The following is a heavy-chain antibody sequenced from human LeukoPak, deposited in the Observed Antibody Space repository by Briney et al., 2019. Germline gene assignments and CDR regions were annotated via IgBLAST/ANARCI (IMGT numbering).Heavy chain of an antibody. CDR1: GYTFTSYD. Sequence: ASVKVSRKASGYTFTSYDINWVRQATGQGLEWMGWMNPNSGNTGYAQKFQGRVTMTRNTSISTAYMELSSLRSEDTAVYYCARRGPPYYYYGMDVWAKGPRSPSP. CDR3: ARRGPPYYYYGMDV. CDR2: MNPNSGNT. J-gene: IGHJ6*02. V-gene: IGHV1-8*01.